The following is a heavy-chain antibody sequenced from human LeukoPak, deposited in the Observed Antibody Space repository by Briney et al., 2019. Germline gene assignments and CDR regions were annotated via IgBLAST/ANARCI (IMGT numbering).Heavy chain of an antibody. CDR1: GGSISSGRYY. CDR3: ARGQDSGWFDP. J-gene: IGHJ5*02. Sequence: SETLSLTCTVSGGSISSGRYYWSWIRQPPGKGLEWIGEINHSGSTNYNPSLKSRVTISVDTSKNQFSLKLSSVTAADTAVYYCARGQDSGWFDPWGQGTLVTVSS. CDR2: INHSGST. V-gene: IGHV4-39*07.